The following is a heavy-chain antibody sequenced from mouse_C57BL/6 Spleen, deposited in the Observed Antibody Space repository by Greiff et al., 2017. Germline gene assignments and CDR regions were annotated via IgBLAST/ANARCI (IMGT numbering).Heavy chain of an antibody. V-gene: IGHV1-69*01. Sequence: QVQLQQPGAELVTPGASVKLSCKASGYTFTSYWMHWVKQRPGQGLEWIGEIDPSDSYTNYNQKFKGKSTLTVDKSSSTAYMQLSSLTSEDSAVYYCARLEDWYFDVWGTGTTVTVSS. CDR1: GYTFTSYW. CDR3: ARLEDWYFDV. J-gene: IGHJ1*03. CDR2: IDPSDSYT.